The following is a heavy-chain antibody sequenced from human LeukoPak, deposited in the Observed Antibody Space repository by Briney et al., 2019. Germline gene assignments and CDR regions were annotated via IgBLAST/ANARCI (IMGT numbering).Heavy chain of an antibody. J-gene: IGHJ6*03. V-gene: IGHV4-59*01. CDR2: IYYSGST. CDR1: GGSISSYY. Sequence: SETLSLTCTVSGGSISSYYWSWIRQPPGKGLEWIGYIYYSGSTYYNPSLRSRVTISVDTSKNQFSLKLSSVTAADTAVYYCARSSEGRYYYDSSGFSYYYYYMDVWGKGTTVTISS. CDR3: ARSSEGRYYYDSSGFSYYYYYMDV. D-gene: IGHD3-22*01.